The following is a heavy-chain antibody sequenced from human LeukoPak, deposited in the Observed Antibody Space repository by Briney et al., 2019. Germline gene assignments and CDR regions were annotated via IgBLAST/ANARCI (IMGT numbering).Heavy chain of an antibody. V-gene: IGHV3-7*03. J-gene: IGHJ4*02. Sequence: GGSLRLSCAASGFTFSSYWMSWVRQAPGKGLEWVANINKDGGEKYYVDSVKGRFTISRDNAKNSLYLQMNSLRADDTAVYYWAKAPRITTGYSPGVYYFAYWGQETLVTVS. CDR2: INKDGGEK. CDR1: GFTFSSYW. D-gene: IGHD1-14*01. CDR3: AKAPRITTGYSPGVYYFAY.